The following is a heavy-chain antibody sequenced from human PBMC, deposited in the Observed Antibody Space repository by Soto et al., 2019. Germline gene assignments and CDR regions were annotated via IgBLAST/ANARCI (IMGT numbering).Heavy chain of an antibody. CDR2: MNPNSGNT. D-gene: IGHD1-1*01. Sequence: GASVKVSCKASGYTFTSYDINWVRQATGQGLEWMGWMNPNSGNTSYAQKFQGRVTMTRNTSISTAYMELSSLRSEDTAVYYCAKRSRTRTMDVWGQGTTVTVSS. V-gene: IGHV1-8*01. CDR1: GYTFTSYD. CDR3: AKRSRTRTMDV. J-gene: IGHJ6*02.